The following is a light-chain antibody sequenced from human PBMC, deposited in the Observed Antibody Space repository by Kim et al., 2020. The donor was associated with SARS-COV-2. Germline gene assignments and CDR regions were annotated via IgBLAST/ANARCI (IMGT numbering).Light chain of an antibody. CDR1: SLRNYH. J-gene: IGLJ3*02. V-gene: IGLV3-19*01. Sequence: SSELTQDPAVSVALGQTVRITCQGNSLRNYHASWYQQRPGQAPVLVIYNKDNRPSGIPDRFSGSSSVDTASLTITGARAEDEAYYYCNSRDTSGNLWVFG. CDR2: NKD. CDR3: NSRDTSGNLWV.